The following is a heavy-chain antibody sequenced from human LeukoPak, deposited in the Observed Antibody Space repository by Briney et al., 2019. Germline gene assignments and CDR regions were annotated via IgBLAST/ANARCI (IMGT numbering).Heavy chain of an antibody. V-gene: IGHV4-39*01. CDR3: ARLQLWFRAIDY. CDR1: GGSIRTSSYY. Sequence: SETLSLTCIVSGGSIRTSSYYWGWIRQPPGKGLEWISSMYYSGSPYYNPSLKSRLTISADASKNQFSLKLSSVTAADSAVYYCARLQLWFRAIDYWGQGILVTVSS. J-gene: IGHJ4*02. D-gene: IGHD3-10*01. CDR2: MYYSGSP.